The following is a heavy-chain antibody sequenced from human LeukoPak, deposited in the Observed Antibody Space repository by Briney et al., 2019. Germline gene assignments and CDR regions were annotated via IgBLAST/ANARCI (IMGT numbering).Heavy chain of an antibody. V-gene: IGHV1-18*04. CDR1: GYTFTGYY. J-gene: IGHJ4*02. CDR3: ARGGYEAPHFDY. Sequence: ASVTVSFTASGYTFTGYYMHWVRQAPGQGLEWMGWISAYNGNTNYAQKLQGRVTMTTDTSTSTAYMELRSLRSDDTAVYYCARGGYEAPHFDYWGQGTLVTVSS. D-gene: IGHD5-12*01. CDR2: ISAYNGNT.